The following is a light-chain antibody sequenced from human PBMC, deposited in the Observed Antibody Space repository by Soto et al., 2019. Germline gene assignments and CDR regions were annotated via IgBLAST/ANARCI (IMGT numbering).Light chain of an antibody. V-gene: IGKV3-20*01. Sequence: EIVLTQSPGTLSLSPGERATLSCRASQSIASSYVTWYQKKPGQAPRLIIYGSSSRATGIPDRFSGSGTETDFTLTISRLEPEDFAVYYCHQLFTFGPGTKVDIK. J-gene: IGKJ3*01. CDR1: QSIASSY. CDR2: GSS. CDR3: HQLFT.